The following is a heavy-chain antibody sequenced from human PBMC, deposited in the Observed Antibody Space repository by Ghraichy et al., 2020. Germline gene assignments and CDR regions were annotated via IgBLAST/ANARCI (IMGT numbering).Heavy chain of an antibody. CDR3: ARDAWTYWSRTSCYVVHYYYGMDV. V-gene: IGHV1-8*02. CDR2: MNPNSGNT. J-gene: IGHJ6*02. Sequence: ASVKVSCKASGYTFTSYDINWVRQATGQGLEWMGWMNPNSGNTGYAQKFQGRVTMTRNTSISTAYMELSSLRSEDTAVYYCARDAWTYWSRTSCYVVHYYYGMDVWGQGTALIV. CDR1: GYTFTSYD. D-gene: IGHD2-2*01.